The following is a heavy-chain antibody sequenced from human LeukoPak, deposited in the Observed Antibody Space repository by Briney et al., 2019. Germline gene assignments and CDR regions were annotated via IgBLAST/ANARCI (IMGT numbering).Heavy chain of an antibody. CDR1: GFPFSIYP. V-gene: IGHV3-30-3*01. D-gene: IGHD3-10*01. J-gene: IGHJ4*02. CDR2: ISYDGSNK. CDR3: ARADTYYYGSGSSWDY. Sequence: GGPLRLSCAASGFPFSIYPMHWVPQAPGRGLEGVAFISYDGSNKDYADSVKGRFIISRDNSKNTLYLQINSLTAEDTAVYYCARADTYYYGSGSSWDYWGQGTLVTVSS.